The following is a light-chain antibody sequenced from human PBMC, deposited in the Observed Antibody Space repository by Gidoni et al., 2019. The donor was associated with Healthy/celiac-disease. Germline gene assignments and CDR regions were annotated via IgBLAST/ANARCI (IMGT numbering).Light chain of an antibody. CDR3: QQSYSTPPLT. J-gene: IGKJ4*02. CDR1: QSISSY. V-gene: IGKV1-39*01. CDR2: AAS. Sequence: DIQMTQSLSSLSASVGDRVTITCRASQSISSYLNWYQQKQGKEPKLLSYAASSLQSGGPSRFSGSGSGTDFTLTISSLQPEDFATYYCQQSYSTPPLTFGGGTKVEIK.